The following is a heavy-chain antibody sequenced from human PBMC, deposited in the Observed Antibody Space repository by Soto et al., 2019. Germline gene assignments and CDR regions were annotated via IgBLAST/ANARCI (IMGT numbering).Heavy chain of an antibody. J-gene: IGHJ6*02. D-gene: IGHD5-12*01. CDR2: IYPGDSDT. CDR1: GYSFTSYW. Sequence: GESLKISCKGSGYSFTSYWIGWVRQMPGKGLEWMGIIYPGDSDTRYSPSFQGQVTISADKSISTAYLQWSSLKASDTAMYYCARHGMANLYYYYGMDVWGQGTTVTVSS. CDR3: ARHGMANLYYYYGMDV. V-gene: IGHV5-51*01.